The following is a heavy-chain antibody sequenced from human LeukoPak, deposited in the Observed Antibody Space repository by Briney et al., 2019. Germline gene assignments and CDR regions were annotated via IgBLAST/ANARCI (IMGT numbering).Heavy chain of an antibody. CDR2: FDPEDGET. D-gene: IGHD6-19*01. V-gene: IGHV1-24*01. CDR3: ATERPVAGTGGDAFDY. J-gene: IGHJ4*02. Sequence: GASVKVSCKVSGYTLTELSMHWVRQAPGKGLEWMGGFDPEDGETIYAQKFQGRVTMTEDTSTDTAYMELSSLRSEDTAVYYCATERPVAGTGGDAFDYWGQGTLVTVSS. CDR1: GYTLTELS.